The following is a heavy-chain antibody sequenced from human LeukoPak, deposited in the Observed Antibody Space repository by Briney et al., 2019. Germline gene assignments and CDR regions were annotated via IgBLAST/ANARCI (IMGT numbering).Heavy chain of an antibody. J-gene: IGHJ4*02. CDR3: AVDMVAYLFDY. D-gene: IGHD5-12*01. CDR2: IYYSGST. V-gene: IGHV4-59*01. Sequence: PSETLSLTCTVSGGSISSYYWSWIRQPPGKGLEWIGYIYYSGSTNYNPSLKSRVTISVDTSKNQFSLKLSSVTAADTAVYYCAVDMVAYLFDYWGQGTLVTVSS. CDR1: GGSISSYY.